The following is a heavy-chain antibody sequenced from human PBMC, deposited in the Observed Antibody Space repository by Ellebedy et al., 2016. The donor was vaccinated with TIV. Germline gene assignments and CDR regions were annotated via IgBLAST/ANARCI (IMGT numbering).Heavy chain of an antibody. CDR2: IVPVLGTS. J-gene: IGHJ3*02. V-gene: IGHV1-69*11. D-gene: IGHD5-24*01. Sequence: SVKVSCXASGDTFRSYAITWVRQAPGEGLEWMGKIVPVLGTSNYAQKFQGRVTFTADESTTTAYMELSNLRSEDTALYFCARTRRRDGYNDDALDIWGQGTMVTVSS. CDR1: GDTFRSYA. CDR3: ARTRRRDGYNDDALDI.